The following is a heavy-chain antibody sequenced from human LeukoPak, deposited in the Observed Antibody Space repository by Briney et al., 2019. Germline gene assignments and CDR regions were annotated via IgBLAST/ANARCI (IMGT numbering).Heavy chain of an antibody. CDR1: GFTFSSYA. Sequence: PGRSLRLSCAASGFTFSSYAMHWVRQAPGKGLEWVAVISYDGSNKYYADSVKGRFTISRDNSKNTLYLQMNSLRAEDTAVYYCARRGLGEMATYWGQGTLVTVSS. D-gene: IGHD5-24*01. CDR3: ARRGLGEMATY. CDR2: ISYDGSNK. J-gene: IGHJ4*02. V-gene: IGHV3-30-3*01.